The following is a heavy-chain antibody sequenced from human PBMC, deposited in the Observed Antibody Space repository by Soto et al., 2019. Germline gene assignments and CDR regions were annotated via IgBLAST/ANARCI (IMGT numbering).Heavy chain of an antibody. CDR2: ISAYNGNT. J-gene: IGHJ6*02. CDR3: ARGAFCGGAPGCRDMDV. V-gene: IGHV1-18*01. D-gene: IGHD2-21*01. CDR1: GYTFISHS. Sequence: GASVKVSCKSSGYTFISHSITWVRQAPGQGLEWMGRISAYNGNTNYAQKLQGRVTMTTDTSTNTAYMELRNLRSDDTAVYYCARGAFCGGAPGCRDMDVWGQGTTVTVS.